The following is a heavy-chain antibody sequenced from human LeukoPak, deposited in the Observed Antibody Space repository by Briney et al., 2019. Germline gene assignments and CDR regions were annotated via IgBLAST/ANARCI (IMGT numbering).Heavy chain of an antibody. D-gene: IGHD2-2*01. CDR3: ASIVVVPAAMEVATIPLDY. J-gene: IGHJ4*02. CDR2: INPNSGGT. V-gene: IGHV1-2*02. CDR1: GYTFSSSG. Sequence: ASVKVSCKASGYTFSSSGLSWVRQAPGQGLEWMGWINPNSGGTNYAQKFQGRVTMTRDTSISTAYMELSRLRSDDTAVYYCASIVVVPAAMEVATIPLDYWGQGTLVTVSS.